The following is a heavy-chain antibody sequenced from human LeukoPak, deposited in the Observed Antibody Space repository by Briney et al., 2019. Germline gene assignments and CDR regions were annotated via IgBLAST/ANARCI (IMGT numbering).Heavy chain of an antibody. CDR3: AREKRGYDILTGYYDYFDY. Sequence: SETLSLTCTVSGGSISGSSYYWGWIRQPPGKGLEWIGSIYYSGSTNYNPSLKSRVTISVDTSKNQFSLKLSSVTAADTAVYYCAREKRGYDILTGYYDYFDYWGQGTLVTVSS. V-gene: IGHV4-39*07. D-gene: IGHD3-9*01. CDR1: GGSISGSSYY. CDR2: IYYSGST. J-gene: IGHJ4*02.